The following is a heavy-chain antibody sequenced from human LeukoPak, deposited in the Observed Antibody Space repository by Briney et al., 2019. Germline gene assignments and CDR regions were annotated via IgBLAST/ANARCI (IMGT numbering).Heavy chain of an antibody. CDR2: IGGSNGIT. CDR1: RFTFNSYA. J-gene: IGHJ4*02. Sequence: PGGSLRLSCAASRFTFNSYAMSWVRQGPGKGLEWVSVIGGSNGITFYVGSVKGRFTISRDNSKDTLYLQVNSLRAEDTAVYYCARNENSGWGYFDYWGQGTLVTVSS. CDR3: ARNENSGWGYFDY. D-gene: IGHD5-12*01. V-gene: IGHV3-23*01.